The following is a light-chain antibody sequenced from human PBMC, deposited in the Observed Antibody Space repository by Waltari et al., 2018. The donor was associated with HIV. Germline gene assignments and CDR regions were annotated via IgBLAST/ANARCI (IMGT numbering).Light chain of an antibody. J-gene: IGLJ1*01. Sequence: QSALTQPASVSGSPGQSITISCPGTSRDLGGYNSVSWYQQHPGKVPKLLIYEVFYGPSGVSNRFSGSKSGNTASLTISGLQAEDEADYYCSSRTSGTSFYVFGTGTRVTV. V-gene: IGLV2-14*01. CDR2: EVF. CDR1: SRDLGGYNS. CDR3: SSRTSGTSFYV.